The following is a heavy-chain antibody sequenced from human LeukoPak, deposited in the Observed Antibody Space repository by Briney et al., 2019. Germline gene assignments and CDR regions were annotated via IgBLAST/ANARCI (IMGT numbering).Heavy chain of an antibody. Sequence: RASVKVSCKASGYTFTGYYMHWVRQAPGQGLEWMGIINPSGGSTSYAQKFQGRVTMTRDMSTSTVYMELSSLRSEDTAVYYCARERELGRTYYYYYMDVWGKGTTVTVSS. D-gene: IGHD7-27*01. CDR2: INPSGGST. J-gene: IGHJ6*03. CDR1: GYTFTGYY. V-gene: IGHV1-46*01. CDR3: ARERELGRTYYYYYMDV.